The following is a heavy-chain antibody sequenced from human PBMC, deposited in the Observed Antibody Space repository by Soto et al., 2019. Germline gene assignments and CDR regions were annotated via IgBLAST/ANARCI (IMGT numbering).Heavy chain of an antibody. J-gene: IGHJ3*02. CDR1: GGTFNSYG. CDR2: ISPFFGKT. V-gene: IGHV1-69*05. CDR3: ARGRTCEDTSCYSDAFDI. Sequence: GASVKVSCKASGGTFNSYGVSWVRQAPGQGLEWMGRISPFFGKTNYAQKSQGRVTVTTDKSTSTAYMELRGLRSEDTAVYYCARGRTCEDTSCYSDAFDIWGQGTTVTVSS. D-gene: IGHD2-2*01.